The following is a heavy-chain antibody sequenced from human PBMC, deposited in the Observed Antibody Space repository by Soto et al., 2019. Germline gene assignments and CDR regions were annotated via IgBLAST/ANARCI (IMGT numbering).Heavy chain of an antibody. CDR3: ARAARITIFGVVITDAFDI. D-gene: IGHD3-3*01. CDR2: IKPDSGGT. V-gene: IGHV1-2*02. Sequence: ASVKVSCKASGYIFTGFYIHWVRQAPGQGLEWMGGIKPDSGGTDYAEKFQGRVTMTRDTSINTAYMELSRLRSDDTAVYYCARAARITIFGVVITDAFDIWGQGTMVTVSS. J-gene: IGHJ3*02. CDR1: GYIFTGFY.